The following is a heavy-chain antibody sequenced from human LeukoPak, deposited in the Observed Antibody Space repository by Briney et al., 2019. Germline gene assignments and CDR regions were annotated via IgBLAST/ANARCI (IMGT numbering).Heavy chain of an antibody. V-gene: IGHV3-30-3*01. CDR2: ISYDGSSK. CDR1: GFTFSSYA. Sequence: GRSLRLSCAASGFTFSSYAMHWVRQAPVKGLEWVAVISYDGSSKYYADSVKGRFTISRDNSKNTLSMQMNSLRAEVTAVYYWARGRGYSGYDSNDDNWFDPWGQGTLVTVSS. J-gene: IGHJ5*02. CDR3: ARGRGYSGYDSNDDNWFDP. D-gene: IGHD5-12*01.